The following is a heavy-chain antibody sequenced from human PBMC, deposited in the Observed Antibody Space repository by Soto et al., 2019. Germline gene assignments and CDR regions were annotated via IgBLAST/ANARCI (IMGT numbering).Heavy chain of an antibody. CDR2: IYYRGST. D-gene: IGHD3-9*01. J-gene: IGHJ4*02. CDR3: ARLLLGYDILTGYYLGDEPYYFDS. Sequence: QVQLQEAGPGLMKPSETLSLTCTVSGGSISSYYWSWIRQPPGKGLEWIVYIYYRGSTNYNHALKSRVTIAVDTSKNKFSLKLSSVTAAHTAVYYCARLLLGYDILTGYYLGDEPYYFDSWGQGTLVTVSS. V-gene: IGHV4-59*08. CDR1: GGSISSYY.